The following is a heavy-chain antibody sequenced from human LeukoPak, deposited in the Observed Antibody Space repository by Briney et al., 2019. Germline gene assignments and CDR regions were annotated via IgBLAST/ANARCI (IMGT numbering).Heavy chain of an antibody. CDR2: IYYSGST. J-gene: IGHJ4*02. CDR1: GGSISSSSYY. Sequence: PSETLSLTCTVSGGSISSSSYYWGWIRQPPGKGLEWIGSIYYSGSTYYNPSLKSRVTISVDTSKNQFSLKLSSVTAADTAVYYCARQGGSLYYLEYWGQGTLVTVSS. D-gene: IGHD3-10*01. V-gene: IGHV4-39*07. CDR3: ARQGGSLYYLEY.